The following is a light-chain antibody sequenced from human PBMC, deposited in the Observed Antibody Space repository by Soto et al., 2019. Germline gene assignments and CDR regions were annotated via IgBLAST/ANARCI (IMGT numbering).Light chain of an antibody. Sequence: DIQMTQSPSTLSASVGDRVTITSRASQSISSWLAWYQQKPGKAPKLLIYKASTLKSGVPSRFSGSGSGTDFTLTISSLQPEDFATYYCQQSYSTPRTFGQGTKVDIK. CDR1: QSISSW. J-gene: IGKJ1*01. V-gene: IGKV1-5*03. CDR2: KAS. CDR3: QQSYSTPRT.